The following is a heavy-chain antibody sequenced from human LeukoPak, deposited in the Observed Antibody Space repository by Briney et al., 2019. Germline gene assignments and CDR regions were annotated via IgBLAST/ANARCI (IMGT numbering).Heavy chain of an antibody. V-gene: IGHV3-21*01. CDR3: AKDVWYYYDSSGYPY. Sequence: GGSLRLSCAASEFTFSNYKMNWVRQAPGKGLEWVSSISSSSIYIYYADSVKGRFTISRDNDKNSLYLQMNSLRAEDTAVYYCAKDVWYYYDSSGYPYWGQGTLVTVSS. CDR1: EFTFSNYK. D-gene: IGHD3-22*01. CDR2: ISSSSIYI. J-gene: IGHJ4*02.